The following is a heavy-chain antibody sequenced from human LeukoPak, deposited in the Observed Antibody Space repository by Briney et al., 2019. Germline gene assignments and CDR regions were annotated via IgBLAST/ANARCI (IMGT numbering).Heavy chain of an antibody. J-gene: IGHJ3*02. V-gene: IGHV4-59*01. Sequence: PSETLSLTCSVPGGSISSYYWGWIRQPPGKGLGWSGSINYSGSTNYNPSLNSRVTISVDTSKNQFSLKLSSVTAADTAVYYCARDRSLAYSGSYSYAFDIWGQGTMVTVSS. CDR3: ARDRSLAYSGSYSYAFDI. CDR1: GGSISSYY. D-gene: IGHD1-26*01. CDR2: INYSGST.